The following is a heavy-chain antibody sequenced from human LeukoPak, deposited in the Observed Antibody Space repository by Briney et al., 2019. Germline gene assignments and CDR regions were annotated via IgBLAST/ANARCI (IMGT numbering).Heavy chain of an antibody. Sequence: SETLSLTCTVSGGSISSSSYYWGWIRQPPGKGLEWIGSIYYSGSTYYNPSLKSRVTISRDNAKNSLYLQMNSLRAEDTALYYCAKEMAAWADVWGQGTTVTVSS. CDR1: GGSISSSSYY. D-gene: IGHD5-24*01. J-gene: IGHJ6*02. CDR2: IYYSGST. V-gene: IGHV4-39*02. CDR3: AKEMAAWADV.